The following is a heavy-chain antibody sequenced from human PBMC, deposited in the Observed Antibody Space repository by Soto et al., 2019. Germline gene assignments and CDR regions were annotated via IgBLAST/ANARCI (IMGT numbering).Heavy chain of an antibody. CDR1: GGSISSYY. D-gene: IGHD2-15*01. CDR2: IYYSGST. Sequence: ETLSLTCTVSGGSISSYYWSWIRQPPGKGLGWIGYIYYSGSTNYNPSLKSRVTISVDTSKNQFSLKLSSVTAADTAVYYCARHLGYCSGGSCWYFDYWGQGTLVTVSS. J-gene: IGHJ4*02. V-gene: IGHV4-59*08. CDR3: ARHLGYCSGGSCWYFDY.